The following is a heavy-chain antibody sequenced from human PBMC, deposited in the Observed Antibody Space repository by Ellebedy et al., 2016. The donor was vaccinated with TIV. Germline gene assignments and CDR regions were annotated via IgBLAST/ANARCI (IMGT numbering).Heavy chain of an antibody. CDR3: AKGSSSGFNYDRVGFQY. J-gene: IGHJ4*02. CDR1: GFTFSSFA. Sequence: GGSLRPSCAASGFTFSSFAMHWVRQAPGKGLEWLSVISGGGGSTSTADSVKGRFTITRDNSKNTVFLHMNRLKAEDTAVYYCAKGSSSGFNYDRVGFQYWGQGTLVTVSS. CDR2: ISGGGGST. D-gene: IGHD3-22*01. V-gene: IGHV3-23*01.